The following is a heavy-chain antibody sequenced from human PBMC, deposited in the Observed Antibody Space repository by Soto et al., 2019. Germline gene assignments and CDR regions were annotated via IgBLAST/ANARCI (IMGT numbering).Heavy chain of an antibody. CDR1: GYTFTSYD. J-gene: IGHJ4*02. V-gene: IGHV1-8*01. CDR2: MNPNSGNT. Sequence: QVQLVQSGAEVKKPGASVKVSCNASGYTFTSYDINWVRQATGQGLEWVGWMNPNSGNTGYGQKFQGRVTMTMNNGISTAYMELSSLRYEDTAVYYCARERTGTRGGDYWAQGTLVTVSS. D-gene: IGHD1-1*01. CDR3: ARERTGTRGGDY.